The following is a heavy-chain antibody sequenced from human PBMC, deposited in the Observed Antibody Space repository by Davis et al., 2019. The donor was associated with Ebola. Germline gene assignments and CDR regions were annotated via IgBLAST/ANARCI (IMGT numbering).Heavy chain of an antibody. Sequence: PSETLSLTCTVSGDFISSSYWSWIRQPPGKGLEWIGYIYYSGNTNYNPSLKSRVTISVDTSKNQFSLNLSSLTAADTAVYYCARQDDYYESSGFVDALDIWGQGTMVTVSS. CDR3: ARQDDYYESSGFVDALDI. J-gene: IGHJ3*02. D-gene: IGHD3-22*01. V-gene: IGHV4-59*08. CDR1: GDFISSSY. CDR2: IYYSGNT.